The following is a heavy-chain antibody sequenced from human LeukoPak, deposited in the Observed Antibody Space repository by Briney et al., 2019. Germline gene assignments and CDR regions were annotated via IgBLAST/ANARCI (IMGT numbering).Heavy chain of an antibody. D-gene: IGHD6-13*01. CDR1: GGSISSSSYY. Sequence: SETLSLTCTVSGGSISSSSYYWGWIRQPPGKGLEWIGSIYYSGSTNYNPSLKSRVTILVDTSKNQFSLKLSSVTAADTAVYYCARHFRAAAGPYYYYYYMDVWGKGTTVTVSS. J-gene: IGHJ6*03. V-gene: IGHV4-39*01. CDR3: ARHFRAAAGPYYYYYYMDV. CDR2: IYYSGST.